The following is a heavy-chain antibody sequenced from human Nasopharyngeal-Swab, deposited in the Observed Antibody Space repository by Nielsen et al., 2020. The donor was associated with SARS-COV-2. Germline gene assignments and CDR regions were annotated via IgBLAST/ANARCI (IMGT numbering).Heavy chain of an antibody. CDR3: ARDGDYYDPTVDY. V-gene: IGHV3-21*01. CDR1: GFTCSSDS. CDR2: ISSSSSYI. D-gene: IGHD3-22*01. Sequence: GEALKISCAASGFTCSSDSMKWGRQAPGKGLEWVSSISSSSSYIYYADSVKGRFTISRENAKNALYQQMNSLRAEDTAVYYCARDGDYYDPTVDYWGQGALVTVSS. J-gene: IGHJ4*02.